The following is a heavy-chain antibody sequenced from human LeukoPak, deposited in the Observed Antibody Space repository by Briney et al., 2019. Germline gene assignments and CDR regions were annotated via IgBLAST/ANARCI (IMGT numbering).Heavy chain of an antibody. D-gene: IGHD4-17*01. Sequence: PRGSLRLSCAASGFTFSSYWMSRVRQAPGKGLEWVANIKQDGSEKYYVDSVKGRFTISRDNAKNSLYLQMNSLRAEDTAVYYCASESYGDHDYWGQGTLVTVSS. J-gene: IGHJ4*02. CDR2: IKQDGSEK. V-gene: IGHV3-7*01. CDR3: ASESYGDHDY. CDR1: GFTFSSYW.